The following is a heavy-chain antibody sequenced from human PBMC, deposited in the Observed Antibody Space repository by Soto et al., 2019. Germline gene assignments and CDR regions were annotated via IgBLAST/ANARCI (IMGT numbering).Heavy chain of an antibody. CDR2: ILHDGNNR. J-gene: IGHJ4*02. CDR3: ALDDYHGRYCDLCY. CDR1: GFTFINYI. D-gene: IGHD3-16*01. Sequence: EGALRLPSAASGFTFINYILHWVLQAPGKGLEWVAMILHDGNNRYYADSVKGRFTISRDNSKSTLYLQVDSLRTEDTAVYYCALDDYHGRYCDLCYRGQGTLVPAPQ. V-gene: IGHV3-30-3*01.